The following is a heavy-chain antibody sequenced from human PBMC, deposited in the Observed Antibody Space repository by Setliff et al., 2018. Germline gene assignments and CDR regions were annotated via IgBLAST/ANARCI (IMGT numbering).Heavy chain of an antibody. CDR3: ARERYFDWFFED. V-gene: IGHV4-4*07. J-gene: IGHJ4*01. Sequence: SETLSLTCTVSGGSISSYYWSWIRQPAGKGLEWIGRIYTSGSTNYNPSIKSRVTMSVDTSKNKFSLKLSSVTAADTAVYYCARERYFDWFFEDWGHGTLVTVSS. CDR2: IYTSGST. D-gene: IGHD3-9*01. CDR1: GGSISSYY.